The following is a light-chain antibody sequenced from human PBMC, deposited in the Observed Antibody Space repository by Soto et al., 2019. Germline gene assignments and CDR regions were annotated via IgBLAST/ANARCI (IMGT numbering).Light chain of an antibody. CDR1: SSNIGANYD. CDR3: QSYDSSLSGYV. Sequence: QSVLTQPPSVSGAPGQRVTISCTGSSSNIGANYDVHWYQHLPGTAPILLIHSNTNRPSGVPDRFSGSRSGTSASLAITGLQAEDEADYYCQSYDSSLSGYVVGTGTKLTVL. V-gene: IGLV1-40*01. CDR2: SNT. J-gene: IGLJ1*01.